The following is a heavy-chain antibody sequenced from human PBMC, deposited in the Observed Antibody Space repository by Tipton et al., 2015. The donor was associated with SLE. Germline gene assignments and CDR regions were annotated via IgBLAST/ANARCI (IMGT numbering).Heavy chain of an antibody. V-gene: IGHV4-59*12. CDR1: GGSISHYY. D-gene: IGHD5-12*01. CDR3: ARGVPSGYDLGYFYYGMDV. Sequence: PGLVKPSETLSLTCTVSGGSISHYYWTWIRQPPGKGLEWIGYIHYSGSTNYSPSLKSRVSMSTDRANNRFSLELTSVTAADTAVXXCARGVPSGYDLGYFYYGMDVWGQGTTVTVSS. J-gene: IGHJ6*02. CDR2: IHYSGST.